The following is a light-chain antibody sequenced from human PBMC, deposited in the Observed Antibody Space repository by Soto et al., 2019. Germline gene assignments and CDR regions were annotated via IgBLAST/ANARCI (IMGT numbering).Light chain of an antibody. V-gene: IGLV2-14*02. CDR2: EVT. CDR1: SSNVGSYDL. Sequence: QSVLTQPASVSGSPGQSITISCTGTSSNVGSYDLVSWYQQHPGKAPKLLIYEVTKRPSGVSNRFSGSKSGNTASLTISGLQAEDEADYYCLSHTGSRTLFGGGTKLTVL. J-gene: IGLJ3*02. CDR3: LSHTGSRTL.